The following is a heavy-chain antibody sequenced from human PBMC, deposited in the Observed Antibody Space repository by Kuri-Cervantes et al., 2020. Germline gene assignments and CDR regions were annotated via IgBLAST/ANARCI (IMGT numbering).Heavy chain of an antibody. Sequence: GGSLRLSCAASGFTFSSYAMSWVRQAPGKGLEWVSAISGSGGSTYYADSVKGRFTISRDNSKNTLYLQMNSLRAEDTAVYYCARGGPGPAATYYYYYMDVWCKGTTVTVSS. J-gene: IGHJ6*03. D-gene: IGHD2-15*01. CDR2: ISGSGGST. CDR3: ARGGPGPAATYYYYYMDV. V-gene: IGHV3-23*01. CDR1: GFTFSSYA.